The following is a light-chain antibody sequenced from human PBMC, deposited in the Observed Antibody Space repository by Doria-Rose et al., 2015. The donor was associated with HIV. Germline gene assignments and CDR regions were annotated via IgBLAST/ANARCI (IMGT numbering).Light chain of an antibody. V-gene: IGKV3-15*01. CDR2: RAS. J-gene: IGKJ2*01. Sequence: TQSPATLSVSPGERATLSCRASQGIDSDLAWYQQKPGQAHRLLIYRASISTTGIPPRFTGGVSGTQFTLTCSSLHSEAFAVYICQQYSHLPSYPFGQGTKLEVK. CDR1: QGIDSD. CDR3: QQYSHLPSYP.